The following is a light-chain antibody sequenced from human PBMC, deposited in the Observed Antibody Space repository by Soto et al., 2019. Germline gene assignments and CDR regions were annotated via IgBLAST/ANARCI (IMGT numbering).Light chain of an antibody. CDR3: QQYGNSPLT. CDR2: GAS. V-gene: IGKV3-20*01. CDR1: HIVSINY. J-gene: IGKJ4*01. Sequence: ETVLTQSPGTLSLSPGERATLSCRASHIVSINYLAWYQQKPGQAPRLLIYGASSRATGIPDRFSGSGSGTDFTLTISRLEPEDYAVYYRQQYGNSPLTFGGGTKVDIK.